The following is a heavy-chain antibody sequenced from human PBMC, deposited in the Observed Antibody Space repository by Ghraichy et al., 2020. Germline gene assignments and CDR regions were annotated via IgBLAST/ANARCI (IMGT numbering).Heavy chain of an antibody. CDR1: GGSIRSSSYY. CDR2: IYYSGST. V-gene: IGHV4-39*01. D-gene: IGHD2-2*01. CDR3: ARHRPRYCSSTSCYSYSLDY. J-gene: IGHJ4*02. Sequence: SETLSLTCSVSGGSIRSSSYYWGWIRQPPGKGLEWIGNIYYSGSTYYNPSLKSRVTISVDTSKNQFSLKLSSVTAADTAVYYCARHRPRYCSSTSCYSYSLDYWGQGTLVTVSS.